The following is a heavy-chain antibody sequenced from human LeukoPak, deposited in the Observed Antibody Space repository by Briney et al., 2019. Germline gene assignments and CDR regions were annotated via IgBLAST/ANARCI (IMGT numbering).Heavy chain of an antibody. D-gene: IGHD2-2*02. CDR3: ARGRYCSSTSCYTRGPALDY. CDR2: IWYDGSNK. CDR1: GFTFSSYG. J-gene: IGHJ4*02. Sequence: GRSLRPSCAASGFTFSSYGMHWVRQAPGKGLEWVAVIWYDGSNKYYADSVKGRFTISRDNSKNTLYLQMNSLRAEDTAVYYCARGRYCSSTSCYTRGPALDYWGQGTLVTVSS. V-gene: IGHV3-33*01.